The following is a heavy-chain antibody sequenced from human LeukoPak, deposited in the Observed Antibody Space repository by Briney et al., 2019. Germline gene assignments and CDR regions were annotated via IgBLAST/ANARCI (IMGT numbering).Heavy chain of an antibody. CDR1: GFTFSSYG. J-gene: IGHJ6*03. Sequence: GGSLRLSCAASGFTFSSYGMHCVRQGPGKGLEWVAFIRYDGNDKYYADSVKGRFTISRDNSNNTLFVQMNSLRAEDTAVYYCAKDRRIAVAGRYYYYMDVWGKGTTVTISS. CDR2: IRYDGNDK. CDR3: AKDRRIAVAGRYYYYMDV. D-gene: IGHD6-19*01. V-gene: IGHV3-30*02.